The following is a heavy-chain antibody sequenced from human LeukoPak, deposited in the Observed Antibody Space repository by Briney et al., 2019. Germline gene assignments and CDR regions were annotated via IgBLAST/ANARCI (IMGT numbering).Heavy chain of an antibody. V-gene: IGHV4-39*01. CDR3: ARRRYSSGYIDY. CDR2: IYYDGST. Sequence: PSETLSLTCTVSGGSISSYYWSWIRQPPGKGLEWIGSIYYDGSTYYNPSLKSRVTISVDTSKNQFSLKLSSVTAADTAVYYCARRRYSSGYIDYWGQGTLVTVSS. D-gene: IGHD6-25*01. J-gene: IGHJ4*02. CDR1: GGSISSYY.